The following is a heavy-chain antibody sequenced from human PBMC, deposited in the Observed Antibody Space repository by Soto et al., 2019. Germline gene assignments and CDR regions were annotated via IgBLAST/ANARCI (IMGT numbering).Heavy chain of an antibody. CDR1: GFTFSSYW. V-gene: IGHV3-74*01. Sequence: GGSLRLSCAASGFTFSSYWMHWARQAPGKGLVWVSRINSDGSSTSYADSVKGRFTISRDNAKNTLYLQMNSLRAEDTAVYYCARDPSYCSGGSCYHDAFDIWGQGTMVTVSS. J-gene: IGHJ3*02. CDR2: INSDGSST. CDR3: ARDPSYCSGGSCYHDAFDI. D-gene: IGHD2-15*01.